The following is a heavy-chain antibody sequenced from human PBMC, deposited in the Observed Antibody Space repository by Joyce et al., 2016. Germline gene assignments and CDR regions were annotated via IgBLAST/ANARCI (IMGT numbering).Heavy chain of an antibody. CDR1: GFTFSNYG. Sequence: QVQLVESGGGVVQPGRSLRLSCAASGFTFSNYGMHWVRQAPGKGLEWVAVISYDGSNKYYVDSVKGRFTISRDNSKNTLYLQMSSLRPEDTAVYYCARALGWDSNSCHDYWGQGTLVTVSS. D-gene: IGHD6-13*01. CDR2: ISYDGSNK. CDR3: ARALGWDSNSCHDY. V-gene: IGHV3-30*03. J-gene: IGHJ4*02.